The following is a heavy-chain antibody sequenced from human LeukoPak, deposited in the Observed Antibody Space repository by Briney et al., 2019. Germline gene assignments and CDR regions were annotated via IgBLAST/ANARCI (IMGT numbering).Heavy chain of an antibody. CDR2: IIPIFGIA. Sequence: ASVKGSCNASGGTFSSYAISWVRQAPGQGLEWRGRIIPIFGIANYAQKFQGRVTITADKSTSTAYMELSSLRSEDTAVYYCAREPPTEEMATVHFDYWGQGTLVTVSS. CDR3: AREPPTEEMATVHFDY. J-gene: IGHJ4*02. CDR1: GGTFSSYA. D-gene: IGHD5-24*01. V-gene: IGHV1-69*04.